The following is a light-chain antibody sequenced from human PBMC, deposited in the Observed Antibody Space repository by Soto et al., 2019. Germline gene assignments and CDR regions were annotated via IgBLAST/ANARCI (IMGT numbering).Light chain of an antibody. CDR2: GAS. Sequence: EIVLTRSPGTLSLSPGERATLSCRASQSVSSSFLAWYQQKPGQAPRLLIYGASSRATAIPDRFSGSGSGTDFTLTISRLEREDFAVYYCQQYGSSPWTFGQGTKVEIK. CDR1: QSVSSSF. J-gene: IGKJ1*01. CDR3: QQYGSSPWT. V-gene: IGKV3-20*01.